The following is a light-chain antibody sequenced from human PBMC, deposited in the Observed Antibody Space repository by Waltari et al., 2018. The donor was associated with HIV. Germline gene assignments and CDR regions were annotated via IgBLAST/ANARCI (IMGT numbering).Light chain of an antibody. Sequence: EIVLSQSPGALSLSPGEGATLSCRASQSVSSNSLAWYQYKPGQAPRLLIYDASMRATGIPDRFSGGGSGTDFTLTISRLEPEDFAVYYCQLYGTFGQGTKVEIK. CDR3: QLYGT. J-gene: IGKJ1*01. CDR1: QSVSSNS. V-gene: IGKV3-20*01. CDR2: DAS.